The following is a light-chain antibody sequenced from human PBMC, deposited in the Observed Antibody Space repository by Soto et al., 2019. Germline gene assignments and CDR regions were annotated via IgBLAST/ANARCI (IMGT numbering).Light chain of an antibody. Sequence: EILMTQSPATLSVSPGERATLSCRASQSVSSSLAWYQQKPGQAPRLLIYGASTRATGVPARFSGSGSGTEFAITISSLQSEDFAVYYCQQCYNWPLTFGGGTKVEIK. CDR1: QSVSSS. J-gene: IGKJ4*01. V-gene: IGKV3-15*01. CDR2: GAS. CDR3: QQCYNWPLT.